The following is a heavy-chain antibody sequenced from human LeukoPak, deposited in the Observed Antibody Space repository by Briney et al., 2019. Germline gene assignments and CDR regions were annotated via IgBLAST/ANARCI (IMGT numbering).Heavy chain of an antibody. Sequence: GESLKISCKGSGYSFTSYWIGWVRQMPGKGLEWMGIFYPGDSDTRYSPSFQGQVTISADKSISTAYLQWSSLKASDTAMYYCARLELPPWDYYYYGMDVWGQGTTVTVSS. CDR3: ARLELPPWDYYYYGMDV. V-gene: IGHV5-51*01. D-gene: IGHD2-15*01. CDR2: FYPGDSDT. CDR1: GYSFTSYW. J-gene: IGHJ6*02.